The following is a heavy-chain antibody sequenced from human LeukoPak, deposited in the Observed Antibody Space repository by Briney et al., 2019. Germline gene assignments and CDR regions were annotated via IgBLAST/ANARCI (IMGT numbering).Heavy chain of an antibody. CDR1: GFTFSSYW. D-gene: IGHD3-22*01. Sequence: GGPLRLSCAASGFTFSSYWMHWVRQAPGKGLVWVSRIKSDGSTNYADSVKGRFTISRDNAKNTLSLQMNSLRAEDTGVYYCAGAPSEIGGYYPEYFRHWGQGTLVTVSS. CDR2: IKSDGST. CDR3: AGAPSEIGGYYPEYFRH. J-gene: IGHJ1*01. V-gene: IGHV3-74*01.